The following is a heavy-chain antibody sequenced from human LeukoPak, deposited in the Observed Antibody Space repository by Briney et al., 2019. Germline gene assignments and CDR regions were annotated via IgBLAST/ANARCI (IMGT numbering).Heavy chain of an antibody. J-gene: IGHJ4*02. CDR1: GGSIRSSSYH. Sequence: PSETLSLTCTVSGGSIRSSSYHWGWIRQPPGKGLEWIGSIYYSGSTYYNPSLKSRVTISVDTSKNQFSLKLSSVTAADTAVYYCASLTRIAVAGTTGGDYWGQGTLVTVS. CDR3: ASLTRIAVAGTTGGDY. V-gene: IGHV4-39*01. CDR2: IYYSGST. D-gene: IGHD6-19*01.